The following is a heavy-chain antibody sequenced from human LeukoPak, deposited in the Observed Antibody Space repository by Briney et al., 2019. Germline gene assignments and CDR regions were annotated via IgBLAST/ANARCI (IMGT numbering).Heavy chain of an antibody. CDR2: ISSSSSYI. CDR1: GFTFSSYS. D-gene: IGHD3-10*01. CDR3: ASHMVRGAIPPT. Sequence: GGSLRLSCAASGFTFSSYSMNWVRQAPGKGLEWVSSISSSSSYIYYADSVKGRFTISRDNAKNSLYLQMNSLRAEDTAVYYCASHMVRGAIPPTWGQGTLVTVSS. J-gene: IGHJ5*02. V-gene: IGHV3-21*01.